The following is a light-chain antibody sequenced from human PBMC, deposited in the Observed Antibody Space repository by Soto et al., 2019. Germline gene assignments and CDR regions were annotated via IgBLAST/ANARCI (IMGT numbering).Light chain of an antibody. CDR2: AAS. J-gene: IGKJ1*01. CDR3: QQYYTYPRA. Sequence: AIRVTQSPSSFSASTGDRVTITCRASQDITSFLAWYQQKPGKAPQLLIYAASTLQSGVPSRFSGSGSGTDFTLTISRLQSEDVATYYCQQYYTYPRAFGQGTKVESK. CDR1: QDITSF. V-gene: IGKV1-8*01.